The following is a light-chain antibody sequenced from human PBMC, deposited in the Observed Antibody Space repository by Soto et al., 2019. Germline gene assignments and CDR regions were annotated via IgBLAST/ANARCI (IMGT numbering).Light chain of an antibody. CDR2: AAS. J-gene: IGKJ1*01. V-gene: IGKV3-15*01. CDR1: QTVSKN. Sequence: ASQTVSKNYLAWYHQKXGQAPKLLIHAASXRATGIPARFSGSGSGTDFTLTISSLQSEDFAVYYCQQYNNWLGTFGQGTKVDIK. CDR3: QQYNNWLGT.